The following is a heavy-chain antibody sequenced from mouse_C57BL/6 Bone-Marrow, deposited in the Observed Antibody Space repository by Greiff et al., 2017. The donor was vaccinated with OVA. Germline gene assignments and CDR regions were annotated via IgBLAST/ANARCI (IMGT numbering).Heavy chain of an antibody. J-gene: IGHJ2*01. CDR1: GYTFTSYW. D-gene: IGHD1-1*01. Sequence: QVQLQQPGAELVRPGSSVKLSCKASGYTFTSYWMHWVKQRPIQGLEWIGNIDPSDSETHYNQKFKDKATLTVDKSSSTAYMQLSSLTSEDSAVYYCAREGVYYGSFPLYYFDYWGQGTTLTVSS. CDR3: AREGVYYGSFPLYYFDY. CDR2: IDPSDSET. V-gene: IGHV1-52*01.